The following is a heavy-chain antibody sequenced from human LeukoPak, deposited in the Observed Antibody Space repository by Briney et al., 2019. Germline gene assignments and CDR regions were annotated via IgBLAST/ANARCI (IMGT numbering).Heavy chain of an antibody. CDR3: AREQVMVRGVIPFDY. V-gene: IGHV4-4*07. D-gene: IGHD3-10*01. J-gene: IGHJ4*02. Sequence: SETLSLTCTVSGGSISSYYWSWIRQPAGKGLEWVGRIYTSGSTNYNPSLKSRVTMSVDTSKNQFSLKLSSVTAADTAVYYCAREQVMVRGVIPFDYWGQGTLVTVSS. CDR2: IYTSGST. CDR1: GGSISSYY.